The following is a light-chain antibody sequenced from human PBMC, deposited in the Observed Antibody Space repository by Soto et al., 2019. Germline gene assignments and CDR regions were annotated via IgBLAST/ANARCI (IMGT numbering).Light chain of an antibody. Sequence: DIVMTQSPLSLIVTSGEPASISCRSSQSLLHTNGYNYLDWYLQKPGQSPQLLIYLGSNRASGVPDRFSGSGSGTDFTLKISRVEAEDVGVYFCIQSLQTPVTFGQGTKVEIK. CDR1: QSLLHTNGYNY. V-gene: IGKV2-28*01. CDR2: LGS. CDR3: IQSLQTPVT. J-gene: IGKJ1*01.